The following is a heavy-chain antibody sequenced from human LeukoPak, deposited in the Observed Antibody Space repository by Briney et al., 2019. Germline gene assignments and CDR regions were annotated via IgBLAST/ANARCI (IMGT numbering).Heavy chain of an antibody. CDR3: AEEGDSARVGWFDP. V-gene: IGHV5-51*01. D-gene: IGHD2-21*02. J-gene: IGHJ5*02. CDR2: IYPGDSDT. Sequence: GESLQISCQGSGYSFTSYWIGWVRQLPGKGLEWMGIIYPGDSDTRYSPSFQGQVTISADKSISTAYLQWSSLKASDTAMYYCAEEGDSARVGWFDPWGQGTLVTVSS. CDR1: GYSFTSYW.